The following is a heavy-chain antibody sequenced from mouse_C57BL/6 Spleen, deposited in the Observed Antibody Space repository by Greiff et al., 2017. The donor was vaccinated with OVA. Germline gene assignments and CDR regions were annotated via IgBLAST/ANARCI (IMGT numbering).Heavy chain of an antibody. J-gene: IGHJ1*03. CDR2: SSSGGDYI. Sequence: EVKVVESGEGLVKPGGSLKLSCAASGSTFSSYAMPWVRQTPEKRLECVAYSSSGGDYIYYADTVKGRFTISRDNARNTLYLQMSSLKSEDTAMYYCTRAVYYGSSYGYFDVWGTGTTVTVSS. V-gene: IGHV5-9-1*02. CDR3: TRAVYYGSSYGYFDV. CDR1: GSTFSSYA. D-gene: IGHD1-1*01.